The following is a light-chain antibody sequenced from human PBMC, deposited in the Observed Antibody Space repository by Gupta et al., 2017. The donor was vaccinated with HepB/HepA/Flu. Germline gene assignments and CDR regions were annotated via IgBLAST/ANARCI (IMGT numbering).Light chain of an antibody. J-gene: IGKJ3*01. CDR3: QQYDNFP. CDR2: DAY. Sequence: DIQMTQSPSSLSASVGDRVTITCQASQDISNYLNWDQQKPGQAPKLLIYDAYNLETRVRSRFSGSGSGTDFTFTSSSRQTEDIEKYYRQQYDNFPFGHGTKVDIK. V-gene: IGKV1-33*01. CDR1: QDISNY.